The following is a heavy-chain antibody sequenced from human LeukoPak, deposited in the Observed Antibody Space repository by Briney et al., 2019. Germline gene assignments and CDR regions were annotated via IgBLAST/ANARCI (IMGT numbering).Heavy chain of an antibody. CDR2: ISGSGDRT. V-gene: IGHV3-23*01. Sequence: GGSLRLSCEASGFTFSSYAMSWVRQAPGKGLEWVSAISGSGDRTYYADSVKGRFTISRDNSKNTVYLQLNSLRAEDTAVYHCAKEDASGTSLPHYFDYWGQGTLVTVSS. J-gene: IGHJ4*02. CDR3: AKEDASGTSLPHYFDY. D-gene: IGHD3-10*01. CDR1: GFTFSSYA.